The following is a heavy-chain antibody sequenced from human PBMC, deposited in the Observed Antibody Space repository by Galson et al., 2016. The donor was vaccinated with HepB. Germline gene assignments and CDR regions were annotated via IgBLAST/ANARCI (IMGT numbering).Heavy chain of an antibody. CDR1: GFTCSEHY. V-gene: IGHV3-72*01. CDR2: ARNKLHSYST. Sequence: SLRPSCAAAGFTCSEHYIEYVRRGAGKGLDWVGRARNKLHSYSTAYAATVKGRFTISRDVSKNSLYLQMSSLRAEDTALYYCAKDMRAGDYARRAFDIWGQGTMVLVSS. J-gene: IGHJ3*02. D-gene: IGHD4-17*01. CDR3: AKDMRAGDYARRAFDI.